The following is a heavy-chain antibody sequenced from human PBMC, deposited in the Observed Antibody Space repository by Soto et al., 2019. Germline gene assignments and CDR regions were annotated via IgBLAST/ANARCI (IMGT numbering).Heavy chain of an antibody. V-gene: IGHV1-3*01. CDR2: INAGNGNT. CDR3: ARVGVTMVRGPIGYFDY. Sequence: GASVKVSCKASGYTFTSYAMHWVRQAPGQRLEWMGWINAGNGNTKYSQKFQGRVTITRDTSASTAYMELSSLRSEDTAVYYCARVGVTMVRGPIGYFDYWGQGTLVTVSS. D-gene: IGHD3-10*01. J-gene: IGHJ4*02. CDR1: GYTFTSYA.